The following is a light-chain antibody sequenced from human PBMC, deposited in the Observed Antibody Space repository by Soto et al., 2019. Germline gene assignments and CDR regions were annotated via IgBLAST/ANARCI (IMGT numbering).Light chain of an antibody. V-gene: IGKV1-13*02. J-gene: IGKJ1*01. Sequence: AIQMTQSPSSLSASVGDRVTITCRASQGIANELGWYQQKPGKAPKLLIYDASSLESGVPSRFSGSGSGTEFTLTISSLQPDDFATYYCQQYNSYSSTFGQGTKVDIK. CDR2: DAS. CDR1: QGIANE. CDR3: QQYNSYSST.